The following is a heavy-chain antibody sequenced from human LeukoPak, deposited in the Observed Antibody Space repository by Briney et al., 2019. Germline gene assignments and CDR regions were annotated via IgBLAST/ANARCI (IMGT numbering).Heavy chain of an antibody. CDR3: AREASGYSYGLDAF. V-gene: IGHV3-21*01. CDR2: ITTSSSYI. J-gene: IGHJ3*01. Sequence: GGSLRPSCAASGFTSSSYSMNGVRQAPGKGLEGVGSITTSSSYIYYADSVKGRFTISRHNATKLLYLHMTSPRAKHTAVSYFAREASGYSYGLDAF. D-gene: IGHD5-18*01. CDR1: GFTSSSYS.